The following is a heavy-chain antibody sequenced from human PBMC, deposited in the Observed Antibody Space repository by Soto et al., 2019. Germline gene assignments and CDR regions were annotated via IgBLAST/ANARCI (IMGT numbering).Heavy chain of an antibody. CDR1: GYTFTTYD. CDR2: MNPYSGNT. D-gene: IGHD6-25*01. CDR3: ARRKERSGPHYFDY. J-gene: IGHJ4*02. Sequence: ASVKVSCKASGYTFTTYDISWVRQATGQGLEWMGWMNPYSGNTGYAQKFQGRVTVTRNTSISTVYMELSGLGPDDTAVYYCARRKERSGPHYFDYWGQGSQVTVSS. V-gene: IGHV1-8*01.